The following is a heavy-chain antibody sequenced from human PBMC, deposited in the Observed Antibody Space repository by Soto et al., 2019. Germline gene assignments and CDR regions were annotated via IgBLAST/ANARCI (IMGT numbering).Heavy chain of an antibody. CDR1: GGSISSADYY. D-gene: IGHD5-12*01. CDR3: ARAIVVTIGGMDV. CDR2: IYYSGCT. J-gene: IGHJ6*02. V-gene: IGHV4-30-4*01. Sequence: SETLSLTCTVSGGSISSADYYWSWVRQPPGKGLEWIGYIYYSGCTFFNPSLKSRVTISKDTSRNQFSLRLNSVTAADTAVYYCARAIVVTIGGMDVWGQGTTVTVSS.